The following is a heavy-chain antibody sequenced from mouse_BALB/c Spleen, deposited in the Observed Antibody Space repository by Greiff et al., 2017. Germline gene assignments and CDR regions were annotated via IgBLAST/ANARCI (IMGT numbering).Heavy chain of an antibody. Sequence: VQLLQSGPELGQPGASVKISCKASGYSFTGYNMYWVKQSHRKSLEWIGYIDPYNGGTSYNQKSKGKATLTVDKSYSTAYMHHNSLTSEDSAIYYCARRNYDAMDYWGQGTSVTVSS. CDR3: ARRNYDAMDY. V-gene: IGHV1S135*01. D-gene: IGHD2-1*01. CDR1: GYSFTGYN. J-gene: IGHJ4*01. CDR2: IDPYNGGT.